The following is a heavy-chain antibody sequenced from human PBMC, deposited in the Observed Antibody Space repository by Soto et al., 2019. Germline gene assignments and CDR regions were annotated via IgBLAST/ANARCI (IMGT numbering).Heavy chain of an antibody. V-gene: IGHV3-21*01. D-gene: IGHD3-3*01. CDR3: ARDRTDFWSGYPDY. CDR2: ISSSSSYI. CDR1: GFTFSSYS. Sequence: GSLRLPWAASGFTFSSYSMNWVRQAPGKGLEWVSSISSSSSYIYYADSLKGRFTISRDNAKNSLYLQMNSLRAEDTDVSYCARDRTDFWSGYPDYWGQGTLVTVYS. J-gene: IGHJ4*02.